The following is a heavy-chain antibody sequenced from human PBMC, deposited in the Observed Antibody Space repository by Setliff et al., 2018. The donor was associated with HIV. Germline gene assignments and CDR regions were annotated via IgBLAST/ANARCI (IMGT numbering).Heavy chain of an antibody. CDR1: GFTFTNYW. V-gene: IGHV3-7*01. J-gene: IGHJ4*02. CDR3: AGSRGYFVQAD. Sequence: GGSLRLSCAASGFTFTNYWMSWVRQAPGKGLEWVANIHKDGSEKYYVDSVKGRLTIARDNTKNLLYLEMNSLRAEDTAVYYCAGSRGYFVQADWGQGTLVTVSS. D-gene: IGHD1-1*01. CDR2: IHKDGSEK.